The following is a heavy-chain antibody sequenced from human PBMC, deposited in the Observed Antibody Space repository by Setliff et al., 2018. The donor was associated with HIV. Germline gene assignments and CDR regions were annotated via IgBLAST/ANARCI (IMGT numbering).Heavy chain of an antibody. Sequence: GGSLRLSCKASGYSVGHDAMSWIRQAPGKGLEWVGFIRSKADGATTEYDPSVEGRFTISRDDSRSIGYLQMNSLKSEDTGVYYCTGGFASLWGPGTLVTVSS. CDR2: IRSKADGATT. V-gene: IGHV3-49*03. CDR3: TGGFASL. J-gene: IGHJ4*02. CDR1: GYSVGHDA.